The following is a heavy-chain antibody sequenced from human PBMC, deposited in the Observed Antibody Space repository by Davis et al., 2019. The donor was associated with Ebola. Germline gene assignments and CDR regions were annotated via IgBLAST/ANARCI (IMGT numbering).Heavy chain of an antibody. J-gene: IGHJ6*02. CDR3: ARVLPEYDFWSGYYGYYYYGMDV. Sequence: PSETLSLTCTVSGGSISSSSYYWSWIRQPPGKGLEWIGYIYYSGSTNYNPSLKSRVTISVDTSKNQFSLKLSSVTAADTAVYYCARVLPEYDFWSGYYGYYYYGMDVWGQGTTVTVSS. CDR1: GGSISSSSYY. CDR2: IYYSGST. D-gene: IGHD3-3*01. V-gene: IGHV4-61*01.